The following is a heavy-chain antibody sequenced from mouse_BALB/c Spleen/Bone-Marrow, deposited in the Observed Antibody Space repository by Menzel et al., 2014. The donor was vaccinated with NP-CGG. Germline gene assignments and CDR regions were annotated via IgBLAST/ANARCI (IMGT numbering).Heavy chain of an antibody. CDR2: IWGGGST. J-gene: IGHJ2*01. Sequence: VKLMESGPGLVQPSQSLSITCTVSGFSLISYGVHWVRQSPGKGLEWLGVIWGGGSTDYNVAFISRLSISKDNSKSQVFFKMNSLQANDTAIYYCARRGLYGYDFNYWGQGTTLTVSS. V-gene: IGHV2-2*02. CDR1: GFSLISYG. D-gene: IGHD2-2*01. CDR3: ARRGLYGYDFNY.